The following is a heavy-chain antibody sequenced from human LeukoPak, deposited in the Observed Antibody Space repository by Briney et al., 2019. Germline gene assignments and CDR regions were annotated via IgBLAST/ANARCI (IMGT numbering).Heavy chain of an antibody. CDR1: GGSFSGYY. CDR2: INHSGST. V-gene: IGHV4-34*01. Sequence: SETLSLTCAVYGGSFSGYYWSWIRQPPGKGLEWIGEINHSGSTNYNPSLKSRVTISVDTSESQFSLKLSSVTAADTAVYYCARAGYYYDSSGYNYDAFDIWGQGTMVTVSS. D-gene: IGHD3-22*01. J-gene: IGHJ3*02. CDR3: ARAGYYYDSSGYNYDAFDI.